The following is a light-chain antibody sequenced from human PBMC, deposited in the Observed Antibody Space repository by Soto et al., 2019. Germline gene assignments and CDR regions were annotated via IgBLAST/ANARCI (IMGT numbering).Light chain of an antibody. J-gene: IGKJ1*01. Sequence: DIQITQSPSSLSASLGYRVTIACQASQDISRYLNWYQHKPGKAPKLLIYKASSLESGVPLRFSGSGSGTEFTLTISSLQRDDFATYYCQQYSTYSRTFGQGTKVDI. CDR1: QDISRY. CDR2: KAS. CDR3: QQYSTYSRT. V-gene: IGKV1-5*03.